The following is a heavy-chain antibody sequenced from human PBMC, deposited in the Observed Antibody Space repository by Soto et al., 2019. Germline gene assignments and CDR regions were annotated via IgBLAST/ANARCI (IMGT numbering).Heavy chain of an antibody. D-gene: IGHD6-19*01. CDR2: INPNSGGT. CDR3: AKREIAVDYGMDV. CDR1: GYTFTGYY. Sequence: ASVKVSCKASGYTFTGYYMHWVRQAPGQGLEWMGWINPNSGGTNYAQKFQGWVTMTRDTSISTAYMELSRLRSDDTAVYYCAKREIAVDYGMDVWGQGTTVTVSS. V-gene: IGHV1-2*04. J-gene: IGHJ6*02.